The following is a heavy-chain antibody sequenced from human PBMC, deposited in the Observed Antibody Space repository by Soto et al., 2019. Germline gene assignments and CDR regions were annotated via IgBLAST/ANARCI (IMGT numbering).Heavy chain of an antibody. CDR2: INPSGGST. D-gene: IGHD6-6*01. Sequence: ASVKVSCTASGYTFTSYYMHWVRQAPGQGLEWMGIINPSGGSTSYAQKFQGRVTMTRDTSTSTVYMELSSLRSEDTAVYYCARDHKLYSSSSFDAFDIWGQGTMVTVSS. CDR3: ARDHKLYSSSSFDAFDI. V-gene: IGHV1-46*03. CDR1: GYTFTSYY. J-gene: IGHJ3*02.